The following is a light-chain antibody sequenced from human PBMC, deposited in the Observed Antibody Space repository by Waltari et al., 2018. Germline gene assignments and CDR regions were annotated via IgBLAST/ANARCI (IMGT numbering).Light chain of an antibody. CDR2: DAS. J-gene: IGKJ4*01. V-gene: IGKV3-11*01. CDR1: QSVRSY. CDR3: QQRHDWPLN. Sequence: EILLTQSPVTLSVSPAERATLSCKASQSVRSYLALYQQKPGQAPSLLIYDASNRASGIPARFSGSGSGTDFKLTISNVEPEDFAVYYCQQRHDWPLNFGGGTKLEIK.